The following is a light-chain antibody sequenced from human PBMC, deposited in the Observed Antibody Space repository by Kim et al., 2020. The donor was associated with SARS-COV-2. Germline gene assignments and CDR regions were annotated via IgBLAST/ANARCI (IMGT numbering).Light chain of an antibody. CDR1: QSIDGW. J-gene: IGKJ1*01. Sequence: DIQLTQSPSTVSASVGDRVTITCRAGQSIDGWLAWYQQKPGKAPKLLIYKTSSLQTGVSSRFSGSRYGTEVTLTISSLQPDDIATYDCQQYGCLWTFGQGTKVDIK. CDR2: KTS. CDR3: QQYGCLWT. V-gene: IGKV1-5*03.